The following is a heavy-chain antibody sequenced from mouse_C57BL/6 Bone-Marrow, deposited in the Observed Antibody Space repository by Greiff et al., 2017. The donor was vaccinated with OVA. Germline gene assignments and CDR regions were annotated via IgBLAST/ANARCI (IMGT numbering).Heavy chain of an antibody. CDR3: ARSRYYYGSSYVDY. J-gene: IGHJ2*01. CDR1: GYTFTSYG. D-gene: IGHD1-1*01. V-gene: IGHV1-81*01. CDR2: IYPRSGNT. Sequence: VQGVESGAELARPGASVKLSCKASGYTFTSYGISWVKQRTGQGLEWIGEIYPRSGNTYYNEKFKGKATLTADKSSSTAYMELRSLTSEDSAVYFCARSRYYYGSSYVDYWGQGTTLTVSS.